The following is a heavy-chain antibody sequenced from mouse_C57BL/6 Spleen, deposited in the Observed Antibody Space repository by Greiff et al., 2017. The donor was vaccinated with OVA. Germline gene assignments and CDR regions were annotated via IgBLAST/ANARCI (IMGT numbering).Heavy chain of an antibody. V-gene: IGHV1-82*01. J-gene: IGHJ4*01. D-gene: IGHD2-3*01. CDR2: IYPGDGDT. CDR3: ARSFDGYYVGAMDY. CDR1: GYAFSSSW. Sequence: QVQLQQSGPELVKPGASVKISCKASGYAFSSSWMNWVKQRPGKGLEWIGRIYPGDGDTNNNGKFKGKATLTADKSSSTAYMQLSSLTSEDSAVYFCARSFDGYYVGAMDYWGQGTSVTVSS.